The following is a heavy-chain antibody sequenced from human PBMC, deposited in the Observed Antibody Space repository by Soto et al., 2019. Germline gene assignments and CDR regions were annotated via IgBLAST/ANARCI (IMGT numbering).Heavy chain of an antibody. V-gene: IGHV5-51*01. CDR2: IYPGDSDT. Sequence: GVSLKISCKGSGYSFTSYWIAWVRQMPGEGLEWMGIIYPGDSDTRYSPSFQGQVTISADKSISTAYLQWSSLKASDTAMYYCARPREAGKNYYGVDVWGQGTTVTVSS. CDR1: GYSFTSYW. CDR3: ARPREAGKNYYGVDV. D-gene: IGHD6-19*01. J-gene: IGHJ6*02.